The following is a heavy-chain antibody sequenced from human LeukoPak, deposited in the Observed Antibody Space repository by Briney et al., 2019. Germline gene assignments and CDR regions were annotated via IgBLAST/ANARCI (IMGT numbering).Heavy chain of an antibody. CDR2: IYSGGST. V-gene: IGHV3-53*01. Sequence: GGSLRLSCAASGFTVSSNYMSWVRQAPGKGLEWVSIIYSGGSTYYADSVKGRFTISRDNAKNSLYLQMNSLRDEDTAVYFCARVASTGYFDSDYWGQGTLVTVSS. J-gene: IGHJ4*02. CDR1: GFTVSSNY. CDR3: ARVASTGYFDSDY. D-gene: IGHD3-22*01.